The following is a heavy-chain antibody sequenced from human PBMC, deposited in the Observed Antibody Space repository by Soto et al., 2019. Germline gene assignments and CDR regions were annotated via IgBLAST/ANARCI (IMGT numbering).Heavy chain of an antibody. V-gene: IGHV3-23*01. J-gene: IGHJ4*02. CDR3: AKEYTSTSKGSFDY. CDR2: ITGSGGTT. D-gene: IGHD1-26*01. CDR1: GFTFCNHA. Sequence: GGSLRLSCAASGFTFCNHAVNWVRQAPGKGLEWVSGITGSGGTTFYADSVKGRFTISRDNSRNTVYLQMNSVRADDTGVYYCAKEYTSTSKGSFDYWGQGALVTVSS.